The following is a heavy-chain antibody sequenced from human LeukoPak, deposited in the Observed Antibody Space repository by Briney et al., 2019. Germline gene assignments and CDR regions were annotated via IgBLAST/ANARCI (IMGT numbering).Heavy chain of an antibody. V-gene: IGHV3-48*04. CDR2: ITSSSSTI. D-gene: IGHD2-2*01. CDR3: ARALEYQLLRRNYYYYGMDV. CDR1: GFTFSPYS. J-gene: IGHJ6*02. Sequence: GGSLRLSCAASGFTFSPYSMNWVRQTPGKGLEWVSYITSSSSTIYYADSVKGRFTISRDDAKNSLYLQMDSLRAEDTAVYYWARALEYQLLRRNYYYYGMDVWGQGTTVTVSS.